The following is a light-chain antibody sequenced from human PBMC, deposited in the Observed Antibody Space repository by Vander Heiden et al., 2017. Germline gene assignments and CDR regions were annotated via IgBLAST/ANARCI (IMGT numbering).Light chain of an antibody. J-gene: IGKJ4*01. CDR1: QSVSSY. V-gene: IGKV3-11*01. CDR2: DAS. Sequence: EIVLTQSPATLSLSPGERATVSCRASQSVSSYLAWYQQKPGQAPRLLIYDASNRAAGIPARFSGSGSGTDFTLTISSLAPEDFAVYYYQQRSNWPLTFGGGTKVEIK. CDR3: QQRSNWPLT.